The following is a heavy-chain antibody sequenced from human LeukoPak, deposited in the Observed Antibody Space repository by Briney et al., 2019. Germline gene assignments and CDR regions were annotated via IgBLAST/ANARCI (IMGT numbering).Heavy chain of an antibody. Sequence: PGGSLRLSCAASGFTFSSYWISWVRQAPGKGLEWVANIKQDGSEKYYVDSVKGRFTISRDNAKNSLYLQMNSLRAEDTAVYYCARDPYGSGSYSRFDPWGQGTLVTVSS. V-gene: IGHV3-7*01. CDR2: IKQDGSEK. J-gene: IGHJ5*02. D-gene: IGHD3-10*01. CDR3: ARDPYGSGSYSRFDP. CDR1: GFTFSSYW.